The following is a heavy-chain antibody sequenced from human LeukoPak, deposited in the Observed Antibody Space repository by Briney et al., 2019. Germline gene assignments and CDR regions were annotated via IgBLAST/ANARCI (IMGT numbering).Heavy chain of an antibody. CDR2: ISGGSGNT. CDR3: AKGVTMIRGALYYGIDV. V-gene: IGHV3-23*01. Sequence: PGGSLRLSCAASGCIFNNYAMSWVRQAPGKGLEWVSAISGGSGNTYYADSVKGRFTISRDNSKNTLYLQMDSLRAEDTAEYYCAKGVTMIRGALYYGIDVWGQGTTVTVSS. D-gene: IGHD3-10*01. CDR1: GCIFNNYA. J-gene: IGHJ6*01.